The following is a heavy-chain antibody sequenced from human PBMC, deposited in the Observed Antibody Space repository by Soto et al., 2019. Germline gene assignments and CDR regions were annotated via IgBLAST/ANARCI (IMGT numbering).Heavy chain of an antibody. D-gene: IGHD1-1*01. CDR2: FYTGGST. J-gene: IGHJ3*02. CDR3: KLLERPNNAFDI. CDR1: GLSVTNNY. Sequence: SGGSLRLSCAASGLSVTNNYMSWVRQRPGKGLEWVSFFYTGGSTYYATAVEGRFTISRDDCENTIYFQMNSLKTEETAVYYCKLLERPNNAFDIWGQGTMVTVS. V-gene: IGHV3-53*01.